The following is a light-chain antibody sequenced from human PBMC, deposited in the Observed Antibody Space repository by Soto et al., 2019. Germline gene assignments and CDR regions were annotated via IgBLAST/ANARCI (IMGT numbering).Light chain of an antibody. CDR1: SSDVGGYNY. V-gene: IGLV2-14*01. Sequence: QSALTQPASVSGSPGQSITISCTGTSSDVGGYNYVSWYQQHPGKAPKLMIYDVSNRPSGVSNRFSGSKSGNTASLTVSGLQAEDEADYYCSSYAGSNNLVVFGGGTKVPVL. CDR2: DVS. J-gene: IGLJ2*01. CDR3: SSYAGSNNLVV.